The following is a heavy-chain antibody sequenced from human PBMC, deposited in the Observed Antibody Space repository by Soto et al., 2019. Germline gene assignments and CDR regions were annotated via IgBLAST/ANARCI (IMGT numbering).Heavy chain of an antibody. CDR3: ARGGRGVYPDYYGMDV. D-gene: IGHD3-10*01. CDR1: GGSISSSSYY. J-gene: IGHJ6*02. V-gene: IGHV4-39*07. Sequence: SETLSLTCTVSGGSISSSSYYWGWIRQPPGKGLEWIGSIYYSGSTYYNPSLKSRVTISVDTSKNQFSLKLSSVTAADTAVYYCARGGRGVYPDYYGMDVWGQGTTVTVSS. CDR2: IYYSGST.